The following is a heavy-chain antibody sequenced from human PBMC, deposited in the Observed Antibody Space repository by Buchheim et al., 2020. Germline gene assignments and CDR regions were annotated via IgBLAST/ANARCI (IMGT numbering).Heavy chain of an antibody. J-gene: IGHJ5*02. Sequence: EVQLLESGGGLVQPGGSLSLSCAASGFTFSSYALSWVRQAPGKGLEWVSAITGGGGSPYYADSVQGRFTISRDNSKNTLSLQMNRLRAEDTAGYYCAKEVARYSSPTNWFDPWGQGTL. CDR3: AKEVARYSSPTNWFDP. D-gene: IGHD6-13*01. V-gene: IGHV3-23*01. CDR1: GFTFSSYA. CDR2: ITGGGGSP.